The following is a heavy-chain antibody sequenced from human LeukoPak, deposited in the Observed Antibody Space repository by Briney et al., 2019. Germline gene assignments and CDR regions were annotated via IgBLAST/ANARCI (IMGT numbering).Heavy chain of an antibody. CDR1: GGSFSGYY. CDR2: INHSGST. CDR3: ARRTVTLPFDY. V-gene: IGHV4-34*01. Sequence: KPSETLSLTCAVYGGSFSGYYWSWIRQPPGKGLEWIGEINHSGSTNYNPSLKSRVTISVDTSKNQFSLKLSSVTAADTAVYYCARRTVTLPFDYWGQGTLVTVSS. J-gene: IGHJ4*02. D-gene: IGHD4-17*01.